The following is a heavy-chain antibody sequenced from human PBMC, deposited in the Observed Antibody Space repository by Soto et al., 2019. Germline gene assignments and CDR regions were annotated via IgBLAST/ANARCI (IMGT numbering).Heavy chain of an antibody. J-gene: IGHJ6*02. CDR3: ARDRVVVAADYYYYYGMDV. CDR1: GFTFSSYS. Sequence: GGSLRLSCAASGFTFSSYSMNWVRQAPGKGLEWVSSISSSSSYIYYADSVKGRFTISRDNAKNSLYLQMNSLRAEDTAVYYCARDRVVVAADYYYYYGMDVWGQGTTVTVSS. D-gene: IGHD2-15*01. V-gene: IGHV3-21*01. CDR2: ISSSSSYI.